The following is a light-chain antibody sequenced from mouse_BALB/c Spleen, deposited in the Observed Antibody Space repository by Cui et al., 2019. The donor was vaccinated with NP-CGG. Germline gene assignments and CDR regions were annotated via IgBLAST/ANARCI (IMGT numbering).Light chain of an antibody. CDR2: GTN. CDR1: TGAVTTSNY. CDR3: ALWYSNHWV. J-gene: IGLJ1*01. V-gene: IGLV1*01. Sequence: QAVVTVVSALTTSPGETVTLTCRSSTGAVTTSNYANWVQEKPDHLFTGLIGGTNNRAPGVPARFPGSLIGDKAALTITGAQTEDEAIYFCALWYSNHWVFGGGTKLTVL.